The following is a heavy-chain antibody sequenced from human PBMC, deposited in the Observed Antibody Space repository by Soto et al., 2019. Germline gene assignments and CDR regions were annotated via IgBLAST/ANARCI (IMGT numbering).Heavy chain of an antibody. D-gene: IGHD1-26*01. CDR3: TRVRGSYYYSYGMDV. CDR1: GFTFGDYA. CDR2: IRSKAYGGTT. Sequence: GGSLRLSCTASGFTFGDYAMSWFRQAPGKGLEWVGFIRSKAYGGTTEYAASVKGRFTISRDDSKSIAYLQMNSLKTEDTAVYYCTRVRGSYYYSYGMDVWGQGTTLTVSS. V-gene: IGHV3-49*03. J-gene: IGHJ6*02.